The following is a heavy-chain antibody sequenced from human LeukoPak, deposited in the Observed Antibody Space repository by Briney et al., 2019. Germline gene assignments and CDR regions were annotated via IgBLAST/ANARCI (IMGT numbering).Heavy chain of an antibody. V-gene: IGHV1-8*01. Sequence: ASVTVSCKASGYTFPRYDIHGVRQATGQGLAGMGWMNPNSGNTGYAQKFQGRVTMTRNTSISTAYMELSSLRSEDTAVYYCARALVVVPAAMIGYWGQGTLVTVSS. D-gene: IGHD2-2*01. CDR2: MNPNSGNT. CDR1: GYTFPRYD. J-gene: IGHJ4*02. CDR3: ARALVVVPAAMIGY.